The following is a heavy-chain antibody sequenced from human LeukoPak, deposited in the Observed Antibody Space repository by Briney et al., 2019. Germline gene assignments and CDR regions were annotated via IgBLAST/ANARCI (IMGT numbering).Heavy chain of an antibody. V-gene: IGHV4-59*01. CDR3: ARISSSNWYNERGAFDV. CDR2: VYYTGST. D-gene: IGHD6-13*01. J-gene: IGHJ3*01. CDR1: GGSISSYY. Sequence: SETLSLTCTVSGGSISSYYWSWVRQPPGKGLEWIGFVYYTGSTNYSPSLKSRVTISVDTSKNQFSLKLRSVTAADTAVYYCARISSSNWYNERGAFDVWGQGTVVTVSS.